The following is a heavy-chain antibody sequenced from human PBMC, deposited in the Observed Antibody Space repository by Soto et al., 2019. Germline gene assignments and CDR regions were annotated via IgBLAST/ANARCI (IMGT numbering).Heavy chain of an antibody. Sequence: GSLRLSCAASGFTFGSYAMSWVRQAPGKGLEWVSAISGSGGSTYYADAVKGRFTISRDNSKNTLYLQMNSLRAEDTAVYYCASIGTVVITTDDYWGQGTLVTVSS. CDR2: ISGSGGST. J-gene: IGHJ4*02. V-gene: IGHV3-23*01. D-gene: IGHD3-22*01. CDR1: GFTFGSYA. CDR3: ASIGTVVITTDDY.